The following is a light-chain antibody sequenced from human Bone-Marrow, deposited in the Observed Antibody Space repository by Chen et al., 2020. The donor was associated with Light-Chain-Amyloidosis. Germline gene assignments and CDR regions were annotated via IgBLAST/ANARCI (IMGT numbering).Light chain of an antibody. CDR1: SSDVGGYES. J-gene: IGLJ1*01. CDR3: CSYAGSSPYV. Sequence: QSALTQPRSVSGSPGQSVTISCTGTSSDVGGYESVSWYQQHPGKAPKFLIYDVNKRPSGVPDRFSGTKSGNSASLTISGLQTEDAADYFCCSYAGSSPYVFGTGTTVTVL. CDR2: DVN. V-gene: IGLV2-11*01.